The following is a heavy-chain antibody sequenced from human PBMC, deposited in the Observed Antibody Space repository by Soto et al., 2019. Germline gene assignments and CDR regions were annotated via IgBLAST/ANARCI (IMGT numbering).Heavy chain of an antibody. V-gene: IGHV1-24*01. J-gene: IGHJ4*02. CDR3: ATDPEGDFDY. CDR2: FDPEDGET. Sequence: ASVNVSCKVSGYTLTELSIHWVRQAPGKGLEWMGGFDPEDGETIYAQKFQGRVTMTEDTSTDTAYMELSSLRSEDTAVYYCATDPEGDFDYWGQGTLVTVSS. CDR1: GYTLTELS. D-gene: IGHD3-10*01.